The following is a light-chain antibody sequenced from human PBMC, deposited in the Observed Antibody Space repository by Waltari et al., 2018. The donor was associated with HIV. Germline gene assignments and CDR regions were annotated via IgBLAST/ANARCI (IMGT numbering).Light chain of an antibody. Sequence: QSVLTQPPSASGTPGQRVTIPCSGSRSNIGRNIVNWYQQLPGTAPKLLIYANDQRTSGVPDRFSGSKSGTSASLAISGLQSEDEADYFCAAWDDSLKGVAFGGGTKLTVL. CDR2: AND. CDR1: RSNIGRNI. J-gene: IGLJ2*01. V-gene: IGLV1-44*01. CDR3: AAWDDSLKGVA.